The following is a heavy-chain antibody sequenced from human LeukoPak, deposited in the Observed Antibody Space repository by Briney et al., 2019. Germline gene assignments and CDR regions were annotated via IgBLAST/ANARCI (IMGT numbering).Heavy chain of an antibody. CDR3: ARSTGPVIIGTAADYFDY. CDR1: GFTFSSYS. Sequence: GGSLRLSCAASGFTFSSYSMNWVRQAPGKGLEWVSYISSTSSTIYYADSVKGRFTISRDNAKNSLYLQMNSLRTEDTAVYYCARSTGPVIIGTAADYFDYWGQGTLVTVSS. D-gene: IGHD1-7*01. V-gene: IGHV3-48*01. J-gene: IGHJ4*02. CDR2: ISSTSSTI.